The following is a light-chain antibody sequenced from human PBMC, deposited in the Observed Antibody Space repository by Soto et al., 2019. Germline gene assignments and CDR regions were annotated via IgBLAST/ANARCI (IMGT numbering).Light chain of an antibody. CDR1: NIASKS. CDR3: QVWDISSDQYL. Sequence: SYELTQPPSVSVAPGQTARITCGGNNIASKSVHWYQQRPGQAPVLVLYDDSNRPSGTPERFSGSNSGSTATLTISSVEAGDEADYFCQVWDISSDQYLFGTGTKVTVL. J-gene: IGLJ1*01. V-gene: IGLV3-21*02. CDR2: DDS.